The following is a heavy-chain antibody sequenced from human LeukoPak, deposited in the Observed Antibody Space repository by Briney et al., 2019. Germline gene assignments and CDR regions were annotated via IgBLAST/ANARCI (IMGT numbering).Heavy chain of an antibody. CDR3: AKDRVAVAGSPGRSGYFQH. CDR2: ISGSGGST. CDR1: GFTFSSYA. D-gene: IGHD6-19*01. Sequence: GGSLRLSCAASGFTFSSYAMSWVRQAPGKGLEWVSAISGSGGSTYYADSVKGRFTISRDNSKNTLYLQMNSLRAEDTAVYYCAKDRVAVAGSPGRSGYFQHWGQGTLVTVSS. J-gene: IGHJ1*01. V-gene: IGHV3-23*01.